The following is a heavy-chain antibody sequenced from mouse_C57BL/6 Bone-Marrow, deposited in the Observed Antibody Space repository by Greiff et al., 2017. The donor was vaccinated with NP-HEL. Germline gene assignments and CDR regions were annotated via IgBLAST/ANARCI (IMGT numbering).Heavy chain of an antibody. CDR2: IYPGGGYT. CDR1: GYTFTNYW. D-gene: IGHD2-1*01. CDR3: ARHGNYVENWYFDV. Sequence: VKLVESGAELVRPGTSVKMSCKASGYTFTNYWIGWAKQRPGHGLEWIGDIYPGGGYTNYNEKFKGKATLTADKSSSTAYMQFSSLTSEDSAIYYCARHGNYVENWYFDVWGTGTTVTVSS. V-gene: IGHV1-63*01. J-gene: IGHJ1*03.